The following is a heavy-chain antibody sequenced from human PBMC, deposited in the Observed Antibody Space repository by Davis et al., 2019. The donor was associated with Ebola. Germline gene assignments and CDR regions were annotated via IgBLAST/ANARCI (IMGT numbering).Heavy chain of an antibody. CDR3: ARGHSSGWYVYYYGMDV. CDR1: GFTVSSNY. Sequence: GGSLRLSCAASGFTVSSNYMSWVRQAPGKGLEWVSVIYSGGSTYYADSVTGRFTISRDNAKNTLYLQMNSLRAEDTAVYYCARGHSSGWYVYYYGMDVWGQGTTVTVSS. V-gene: IGHV3-53*01. J-gene: IGHJ6*02. D-gene: IGHD6-19*01. CDR2: IYSGGST.